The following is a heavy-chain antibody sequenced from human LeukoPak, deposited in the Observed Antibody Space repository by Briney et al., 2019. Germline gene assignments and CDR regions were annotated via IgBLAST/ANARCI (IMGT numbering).Heavy chain of an antibody. CDR3: AGVDCSGGSCYFDY. Sequence: GGSLRLSCAASGFTFSSYSMNWVRQAPGKGLVWVSRINSDGSSTRYADSVKGRFTISRDNAKNTLDLQMSSLRAEDTAVYYCAGVDCSGGSCYFDYWGQGTLVTVSS. D-gene: IGHD2-15*01. V-gene: IGHV3-74*01. J-gene: IGHJ4*02. CDR1: GFTFSSYS. CDR2: INSDGSST.